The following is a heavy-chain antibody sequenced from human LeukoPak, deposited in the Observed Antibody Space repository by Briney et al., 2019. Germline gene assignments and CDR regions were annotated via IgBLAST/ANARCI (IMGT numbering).Heavy chain of an antibody. V-gene: IGHV5-51*01. CDR3: ARPIVSPYSSSWDGPYFDY. J-gene: IGHJ4*02. D-gene: IGHD6-13*01. CDR1: GYSFTSYW. Sequence: GESLKISCKGSGYSFTSYWIGWVRQMPGKGLEWMGIIYPGDSDTRYSPSFQGQVTISADKSISTAYLQWSSLKASDTAMYYCARPIVSPYSSSWDGPYFDYWGQGTLVTVSS. CDR2: IYPGDSDT.